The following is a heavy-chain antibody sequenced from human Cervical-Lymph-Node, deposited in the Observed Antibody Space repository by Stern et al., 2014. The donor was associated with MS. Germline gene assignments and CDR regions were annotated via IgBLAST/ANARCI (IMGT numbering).Heavy chain of an antibody. J-gene: IGHJ4*02. CDR3: ARQYYYESSGYYSFDD. V-gene: IGHV4-39*01. CDR1: GGSISSSNYY. Sequence: QVQLQESGPGLVKPSETLSLTCTVSGGSISSSNYYWGWIRQPPEKGLEWIASIYYSGGTYYNPSLKSRVAISVDTSKNQFSLKLSSVTAADTAVYYCARQYYYESSGYYSFDDWGQGTQITVSA. CDR2: IYYSGGT. D-gene: IGHD3-22*01.